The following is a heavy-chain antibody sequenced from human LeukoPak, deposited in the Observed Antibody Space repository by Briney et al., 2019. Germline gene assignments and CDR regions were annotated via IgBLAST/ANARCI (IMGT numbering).Heavy chain of an antibody. J-gene: IGHJ6*03. V-gene: IGHV3-11*01. CDR1: GFTFSDYY. CDR3: ARSPRIGDFGELSRLYYYSIDV. Sequence: GGSLRLSCAASGFTFSDYYMSWIRQAPGKGLEWVSYISRNGSATYYADSLKGRFTISRDNAKNSLYLQMNSLRDEDTAVYYCARSPRIGDFGELSRLYYYSIDVWGKGTPVTVSS. CDR2: ISRNGSAT. D-gene: IGHD3-10*01.